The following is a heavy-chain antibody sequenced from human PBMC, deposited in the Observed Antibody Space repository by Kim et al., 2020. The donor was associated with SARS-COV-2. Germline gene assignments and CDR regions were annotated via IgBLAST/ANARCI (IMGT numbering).Heavy chain of an antibody. V-gene: IGHV1-18*01. Sequence: ASVKVSCKASGYTFTSYGISWVRQAPGQGLEWMGWISAYNGNTNYAQKLQGRVTMTTDTSTSTAYMELRSLRSDDTAVYYCARVRVTMVRGEPRAFDIWGQGTMVTVSS. CDR1: GYTFTSYG. CDR2: ISAYNGNT. J-gene: IGHJ3*02. D-gene: IGHD3-10*01. CDR3: ARVRVTMVRGEPRAFDI.